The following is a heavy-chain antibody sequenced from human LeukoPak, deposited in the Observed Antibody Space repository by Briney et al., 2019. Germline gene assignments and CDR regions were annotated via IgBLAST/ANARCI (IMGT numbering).Heavy chain of an antibody. J-gene: IGHJ4*02. CDR3: AKEAYYYGSGSYTYHFDY. CDR1: GFMFSTYS. D-gene: IGHD3-10*01. Sequence: GGSLRLSCAASGFMFSTYSMNWVRQAPGKGLEWVSAISGSDGSTNYADSVKGRFTISRDNSKNTLYLQMNSLRAEDTAVYYCAKEAYYYGSGSYTYHFDYWGQGTLVTVSS. CDR2: ISGSDGST. V-gene: IGHV3-23*01.